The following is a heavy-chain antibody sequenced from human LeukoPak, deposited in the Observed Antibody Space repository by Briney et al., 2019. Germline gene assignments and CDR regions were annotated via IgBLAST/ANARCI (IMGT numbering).Heavy chain of an antibody. Sequence: PGGSLRLSCSVSGFTFSSYGMGWVRQAPGEGLDWVSAISGSGSSAHYADSLKGRFIISRDNSKNTVYLQMHSLRGADTAVYYCAKEGASPILTYDSWGQGALVTVSS. J-gene: IGHJ5*01. CDR3: AKEGASPILTYDS. CDR2: ISGSGSSA. CDR1: GFTFSSYG. V-gene: IGHV3-23*01. D-gene: IGHD2-2*02.